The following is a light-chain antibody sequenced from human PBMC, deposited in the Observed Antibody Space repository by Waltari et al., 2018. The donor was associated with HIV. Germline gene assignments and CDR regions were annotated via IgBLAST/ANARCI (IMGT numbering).Light chain of an antibody. CDR1: RSVSSTY. CDR2: AAS. Sequence: ENVLTQSPGTLSLSPGERATLSCRASRSVSSTYLTWYQHSPGQAPRLLIYAASTRATAIPDRFSGSGSGTDFTLTISRLEPEDFAVYYCQQYGTSPYTFGQGTKVEI. V-gene: IGKV3-20*01. CDR3: QQYGTSPYT. J-gene: IGKJ2*01.